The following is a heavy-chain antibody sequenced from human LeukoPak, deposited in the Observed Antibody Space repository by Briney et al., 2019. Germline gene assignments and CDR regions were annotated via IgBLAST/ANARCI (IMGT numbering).Heavy chain of an antibody. V-gene: IGHV4-61*05. Sequence: SETLSLTCTVSGGSISSSSYYWGWIRQPPGKGLEWIGYIYYSGSTNYNPSLKGRVTISVDTSKNQFSLKLSSVTAADTAVYYCARGIGYSSSWYGWADYYYYYYMDVWGKGTTVTVSS. D-gene: IGHD6-13*01. CDR2: IYYSGST. CDR1: GGSISSSSYY. J-gene: IGHJ6*03. CDR3: ARGIGYSSSWYGWADYYYYYYMDV.